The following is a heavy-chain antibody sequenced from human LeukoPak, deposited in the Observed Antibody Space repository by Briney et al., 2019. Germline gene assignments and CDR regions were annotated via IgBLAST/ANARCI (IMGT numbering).Heavy chain of an antibody. Sequence: PERSLRLSCAASGFTFSSYGMHWVRQAPGKGLEWVAVIWYDGSDKYYADSVKGRFTVSRDNSKNTLYLQMNSLRAEDTAVYYCANVYSAVPAAIPRPFDYWGQGTLVTVSS. V-gene: IGHV3-33*06. CDR2: IWYDGSDK. CDR3: ANVYSAVPAAIPRPFDY. J-gene: IGHJ4*02. CDR1: GFTFSSYG. D-gene: IGHD2-2*02.